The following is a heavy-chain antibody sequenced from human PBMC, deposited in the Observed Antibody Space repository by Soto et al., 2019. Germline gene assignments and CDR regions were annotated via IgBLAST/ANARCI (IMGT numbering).Heavy chain of an antibody. V-gene: IGHV1-18*04. CDR1: GYTFTSYG. J-gene: IGHJ6*02. D-gene: IGHD6-13*01. Sequence: ASVKVSCKASGYTFTSYGISWVRQAPGQGLEWMGWISAYNGNINYAQKLQGRVTMTTDTSTSTAYMELRSLRSDDTAVYYCAREGAAAGTSYYYVMDVWGQGTTLTVS. CDR2: ISAYNGNI. CDR3: AREGAAAGTSYYYVMDV.